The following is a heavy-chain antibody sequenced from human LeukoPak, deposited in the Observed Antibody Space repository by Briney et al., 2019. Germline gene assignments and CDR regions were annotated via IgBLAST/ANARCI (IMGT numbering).Heavy chain of an antibody. CDR2: IKSKTDGGTT. CDR1: GFTFSNAW. Sequence: GGSLRLSCAASGFTFSNAWMSWVRQAPGKGLEWVGRIKSKTDGGTTDYAAPVKGRFTISRDDSKNTLYLQMNSLKTEDTAVYYCTTDSIYCGGDCYSFDIWGQGTLVTVSS. J-gene: IGHJ4*02. CDR3: TTDSIYCGGDCYSFDI. D-gene: IGHD2-21*01. V-gene: IGHV3-15*01.